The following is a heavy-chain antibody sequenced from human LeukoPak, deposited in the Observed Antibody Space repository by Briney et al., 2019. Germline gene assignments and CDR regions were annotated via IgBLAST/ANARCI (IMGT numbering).Heavy chain of an antibody. Sequence: GGSLRLSCAASGFTFSSYEMNWVRQAPGKGLEWVSYISSSSNTIYYADSVKGRFTISRDNAKNSLSPQMNSLRAEDTAVYYCARSGGSYIDNWGQGTLVTVSS. CDR2: ISSSSNTI. CDR1: GFTFSSYE. J-gene: IGHJ4*02. V-gene: IGHV3-48*03. CDR3: ARSGGSYIDN. D-gene: IGHD1-26*01.